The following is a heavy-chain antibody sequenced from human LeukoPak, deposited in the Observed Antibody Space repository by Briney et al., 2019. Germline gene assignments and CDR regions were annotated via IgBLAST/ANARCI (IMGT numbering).Heavy chain of an antibody. CDR3: ASGLELDY. CDR2: IYYSGST. Sequence: SETLSLTCTVSGGSVSSGSYYWSWIRQPPGKGLEWIGYIYYSGSTNYNPSLKSRVTISVDTSKNQFSLKLSSVTAADTAVYYCASGLELDYWGQGTLVTVSS. V-gene: IGHV4-61*01. J-gene: IGHJ4*02. CDR1: GGSVSSGSYY.